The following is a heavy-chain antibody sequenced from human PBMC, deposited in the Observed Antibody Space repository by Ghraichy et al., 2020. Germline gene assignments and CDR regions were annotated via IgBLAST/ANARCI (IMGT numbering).Heavy chain of an antibody. V-gene: IGHV3-21*01. CDR2: ISSSSSYI. J-gene: IGHJ3*02. CDR1: GFTFSSYS. D-gene: IGHD5-24*01. CDR3: ARDTVEMATDDAFDI. Sequence: GGSLRLSCAASGFTFSSYSMNWVRQAPGKGLEWVSSISSSSSYIYYADSVKGRFTISRDNAKNSLYLQMNSLRAEDTAVYYCARDTVEMATDDAFDIWGQGTMVTVSS.